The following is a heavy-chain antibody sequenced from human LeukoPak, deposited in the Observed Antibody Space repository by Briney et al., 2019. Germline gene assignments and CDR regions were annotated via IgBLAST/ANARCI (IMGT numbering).Heavy chain of an antibody. CDR1: GYTFTGYY. CDR2: INPNSGGT. D-gene: IGHD2-21*02. J-gene: IGHJ4*02. CDR3: ARDLTAVSKSRGQNYFDY. V-gene: IGHV1-2*02. Sequence: ASVKVSCKASGYTFTGYYMHWVRQAPGQGLEWMGWINPNSGGTNYAQKFQGRVTMTRDTSISTAYMELSRLRSDDTAVYYCARDLTAVSKSRGQNYFDYWGQGTLVTVSS.